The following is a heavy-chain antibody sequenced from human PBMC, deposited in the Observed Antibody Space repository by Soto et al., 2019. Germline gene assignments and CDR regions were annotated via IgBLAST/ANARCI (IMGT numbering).Heavy chain of an antibody. D-gene: IGHD3-3*01. CDR2: INSDGRST. CDR3: ARGLSLRFLEWLYSEYYYYMDV. CDR1: GFTFSSYW. V-gene: IGHV3-74*01. J-gene: IGHJ6*03. Sequence: GGSLRLSCAASGFTFSSYWMHWVRQAPGKGLVWVSRINSDGRSTSYADSVKGRFTISRDNAKNTLYLQMNRLRAEDTAVYYCARGLSLRFLEWLYSEYYYYMDVWGKGTTVTVS.